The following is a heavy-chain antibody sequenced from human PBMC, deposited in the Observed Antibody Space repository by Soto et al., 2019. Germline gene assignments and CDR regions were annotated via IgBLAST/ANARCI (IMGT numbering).Heavy chain of an antibody. V-gene: IGHV4-34*01. CDR2: INHSGST. D-gene: IGHD6-13*01. CDR1: GGSFSGYY. J-gene: IGHJ5*02. Sequence: TLSLTCAVYGGSFSGYYWSWIRQPPGKGLEWIGEINHSGSTNYNPSLKSRVTISVDTSKNQFSLKLSSVTAADTAVYYCARGRYSSSWYLNWFDPWGQGTLVTVSS. CDR3: ARGRYSSSWYLNWFDP.